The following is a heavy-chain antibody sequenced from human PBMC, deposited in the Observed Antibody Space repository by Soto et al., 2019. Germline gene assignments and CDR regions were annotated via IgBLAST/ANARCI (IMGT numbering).Heavy chain of an antibody. J-gene: IGHJ5*02. D-gene: IGHD3-16*01. CDR2: IYWDADK. V-gene: IGHV2-5*02. Sequence: QITLKESGPTLVKPTQTLTLTCTFSGFSLTTRGVGVGWIRQPPGKALECLALIYWDADKRYSPSLQSRLSITKHTSKYQGVMPMTNVHPVDTATYYCAAIPNYYQYDWFDPWGQGTLVSVSS. CDR3: AAIPNYYQYDWFDP. CDR1: GFSLTTRGVG.